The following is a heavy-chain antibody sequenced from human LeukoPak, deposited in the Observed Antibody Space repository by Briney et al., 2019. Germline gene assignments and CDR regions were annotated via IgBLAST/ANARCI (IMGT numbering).Heavy chain of an antibody. Sequence: SETLSLTCTVSGGSISSYYWSWIRQPPGKGLEWIGYIYYSGSTNYNPSLKSRVTISVDTSKNQFSLKLSSVTAADTAVYYCATLGLSSGYYYGVRDYYFDYWGQGTLVTVSS. CDR2: IYYSGST. CDR3: ATLGLSSGYYYGVRDYYFDY. J-gene: IGHJ4*02. D-gene: IGHD3-22*01. CDR1: GGSISSYY. V-gene: IGHV4-59*12.